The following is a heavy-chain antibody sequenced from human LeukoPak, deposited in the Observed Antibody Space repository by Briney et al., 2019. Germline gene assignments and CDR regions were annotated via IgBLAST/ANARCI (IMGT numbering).Heavy chain of an antibody. V-gene: IGHV5-51*01. CDR2: ISPGGSDT. Sequence: GESLKISCKGSGYSFSSYWIAWVRQMPGKGLEWMGIISPGGSDTRYSPFFQCQVTISADKSISTAYLQWSSLKASDTAIYYCARRSDSSGYYRAFDYWGQGTLVTVSS. CDR1: GYSFSSYW. D-gene: IGHD3-22*01. J-gene: IGHJ4*02. CDR3: ARRSDSSGYYRAFDY.